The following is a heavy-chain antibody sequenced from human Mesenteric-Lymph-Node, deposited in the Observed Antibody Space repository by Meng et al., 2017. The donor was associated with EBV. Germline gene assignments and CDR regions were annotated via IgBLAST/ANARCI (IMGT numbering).Heavy chain of an antibody. CDR3: ARDDHSGRGEPFDY. CDR2: INPDNGYT. D-gene: IGHD1-26*01. J-gene: IGHJ4*02. Sequence: QGQLVQSGAEGQKPGDSVKVSVNASGYTSTDYYLPWVRPAPGPGLEWMGRINPDNGYTIYAQSFQDRVNMTRDTSITTAYMDLNWLRSDDTAIYYCARDDHSGRGEPFDYWGQGTLVTVSS. V-gene: IGHV1-2*06. CDR1: GYTSTDYY.